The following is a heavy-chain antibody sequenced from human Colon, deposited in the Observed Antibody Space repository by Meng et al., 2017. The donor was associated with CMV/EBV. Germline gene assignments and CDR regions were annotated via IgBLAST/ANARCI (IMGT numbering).Heavy chain of an antibody. CDR1: GGSVNSASYY. V-gene: IGHV4-61*01. CDR3: AGGEGTVTQPYYYGVDV. Sequence: SETLSLTCIVSGGSVNSASYYWSWIRQPPGKGLEWIWYMYYTGTTNYSPSLESRVSISVDVSNNQFSLKLTSVIAADTAVYYCAGGEGTVTQPYYYGVDVWGQGTTVTVSS. J-gene: IGHJ6*02. D-gene: IGHD4-17*01. CDR2: MYYTGTT.